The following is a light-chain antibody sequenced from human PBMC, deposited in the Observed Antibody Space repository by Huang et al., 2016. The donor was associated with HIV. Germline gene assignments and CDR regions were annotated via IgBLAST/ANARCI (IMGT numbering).Light chain of an antibody. Sequence: EVVMTQSPVTLSVSPGERATLSCRASQRVNNKLAWFQQKPGQAPRRLIHDASIRATGIPDRFIGSGSGTEFTLTISSLQSEDFAVYYCQQYNNWPPWTFGQGTKVEIK. CDR1: QRVNNK. CDR2: DAS. V-gene: IGKV3-15*01. CDR3: QQYNNWPPWT. J-gene: IGKJ1*01.